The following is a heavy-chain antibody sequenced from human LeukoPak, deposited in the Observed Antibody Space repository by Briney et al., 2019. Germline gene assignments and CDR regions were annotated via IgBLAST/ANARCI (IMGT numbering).Heavy chain of an antibody. Sequence: PGGSLRLSCAASGFTFSSYGMHWVRQAPGKGLEWVAFIKYDGSNKYYADSVKGRFTISRDNAKNTLYLQMNSLRAEDTAVYYCARDPNSGETPFDYWGQGTLVTVSS. J-gene: IGHJ4*02. V-gene: IGHV3-30*02. CDR1: GFTFSSYG. CDR2: IKYDGSNK. D-gene: IGHD4-23*01. CDR3: ARDPNSGETPFDY.